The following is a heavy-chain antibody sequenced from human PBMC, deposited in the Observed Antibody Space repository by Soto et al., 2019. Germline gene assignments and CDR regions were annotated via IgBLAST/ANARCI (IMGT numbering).Heavy chain of an antibody. D-gene: IGHD1-26*01. CDR2: IYTSGST. CDR3: ARDLEAGYSGSSRRHYYGMDV. Sequence: LCLGCTVSGGSISSYYWSWIRRPAGKGLEGIGRIYTSGSTNYNPSHNSRLTMSVDTSTNKFSLKLSSVPAAHTAVYYCARDLEAGYSGSSRRHYYGMDVWGQGTTVTVSS. J-gene: IGHJ6*02. CDR1: GGSISSYY. V-gene: IGHV4-4*07.